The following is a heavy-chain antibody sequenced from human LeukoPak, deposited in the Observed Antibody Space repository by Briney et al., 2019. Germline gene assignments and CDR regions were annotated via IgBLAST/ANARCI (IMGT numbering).Heavy chain of an antibody. Sequence: GGSLRLSCASSGFTFSTYWMTWVRQAPGKGLEGVANIREDGSEKYYVSSVKGRVTVSRDNAKNSLYLQMNSLRAEDTSVYYCARGATVTTYYYYGMDVWGQGTTVTVSS. CDR3: ARGATVTTYYYYGMDV. J-gene: IGHJ6*02. CDR1: GFTFSTYW. CDR2: IREDGSEK. D-gene: IGHD4-17*01. V-gene: IGHV3-7*02.